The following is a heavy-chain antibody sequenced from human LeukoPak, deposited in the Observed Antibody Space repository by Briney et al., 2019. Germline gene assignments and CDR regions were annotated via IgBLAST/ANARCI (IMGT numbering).Heavy chain of an antibody. D-gene: IGHD1-7*01. V-gene: IGHV4-39*07. CDR2: IYYSGST. CDR1: GGSISSSSYY. J-gene: IGHJ1*01. Sequence: PSETLSLTCTVSGGSISSSSYYWGWIRQPPGKGLEWIGSIYYSGSTYYNPSLKSRVTISLDTSKSQFSLKVRYVTAADTAVYYCARVEGTMGWSEHFLHWGQGTLVTVSS. CDR3: ARVEGTMGWSEHFLH.